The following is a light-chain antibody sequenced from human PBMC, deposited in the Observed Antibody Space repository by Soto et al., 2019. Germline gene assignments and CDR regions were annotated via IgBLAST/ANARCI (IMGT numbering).Light chain of an antibody. J-gene: IGKJ1*01. V-gene: IGKV4-1*01. CDR1: QSVLYSSNNKNY. Sequence: DIVMTQSPDSLAVSLGERATINCKPSQSVLYSSNNKNYLAWYQQKPGQPPKLLIYWASTREAGVPDRFSGSGSGTDFTLTISSLQAEDVAVYYCQQCYSTPGTFGQGTKVEIK. CDR3: QQCYSTPGT. CDR2: WAS.